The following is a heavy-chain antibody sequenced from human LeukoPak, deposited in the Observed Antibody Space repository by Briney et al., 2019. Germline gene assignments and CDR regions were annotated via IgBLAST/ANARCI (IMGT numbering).Heavy chain of an antibody. CDR3: ARGLLGIDY. J-gene: IGHJ4*02. CDR2: NYTDGSST. V-gene: IGHV3-74*01. CDR1: EFTLSSYW. Sequence: PGGSLRLSCATSEFTLSSYWMHWVRQAPGKGLVWVSVNYTDGSSTTYADSVKGRFTISRDNARNTLYLQMNSLRAEDTAIYYCARGLLGIDYWSQGTLVTVSS. D-gene: IGHD2-21*02.